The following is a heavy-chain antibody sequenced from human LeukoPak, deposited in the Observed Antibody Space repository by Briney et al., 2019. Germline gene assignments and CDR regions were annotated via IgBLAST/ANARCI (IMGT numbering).Heavy chain of an antibody. J-gene: IGHJ4*02. D-gene: IGHD2-15*01. CDR2: ISAYNGNT. CDR3: ARVGVVVAATLSSDY. V-gene: IGHV1-18*04. CDR1: GYTFTSYG. Sequence: ASVKVSCKASGYTFTSYGISWVRQAPGQGLEWMGWISAYNGNTNCAQKLQGRVTMTTDTSTSTAYMELRSLRSDDTAVYYCARVGVVVAATLSSDYWGQGTLVTVSS.